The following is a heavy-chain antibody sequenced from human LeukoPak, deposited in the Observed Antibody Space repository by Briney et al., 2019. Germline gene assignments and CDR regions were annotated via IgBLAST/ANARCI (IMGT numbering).Heavy chain of an antibody. CDR2: INHSGST. D-gene: IGHD3-10*01. Sequence: SETLSLTCAVYGGSFSGYYWSWIRQPPGKGLEWIGEINHSGSTNYNPSLKSRVTISVDTSKNQFSLKLSSVTAADTAVYYCARVVWNHGSGSYYNLFYYFDYWGQGTLVTVSS. V-gene: IGHV4-34*01. CDR3: ARVVWNHGSGSYYNLFYYFDY. CDR1: GGSFSGYY. J-gene: IGHJ4*02.